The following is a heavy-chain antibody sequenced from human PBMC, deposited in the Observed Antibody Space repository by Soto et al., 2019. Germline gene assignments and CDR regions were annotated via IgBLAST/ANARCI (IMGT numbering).Heavy chain of an antibody. Sequence: EVQLVESGGGLVQPGGSLRLSCVASGFTVSSKYMSWVRQAPGEGLAWVSLINRDGYTYYADSVKGRFTISRDNSKNTLNLQMNSLRDEDTAVYYCTRDDGHCSGGSCDGVPMDVWGKGTTVTVSS. V-gene: IGHV3-66*01. CDR3: TRDDGHCSGGSCDGVPMDV. CDR2: INRDGYT. D-gene: IGHD2-15*01. CDR1: GFTVSSKY. J-gene: IGHJ6*03.